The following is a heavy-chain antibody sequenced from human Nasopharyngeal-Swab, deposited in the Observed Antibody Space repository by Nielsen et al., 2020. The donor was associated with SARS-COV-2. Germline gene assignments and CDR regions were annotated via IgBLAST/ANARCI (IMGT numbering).Heavy chain of an antibody. Sequence: VRQMPGKGLEWVGRIDPRDSYTNYSPSFQGHVPISADKSISTAYLQWSSLKASATALYYCATTSYSDSRLYPLPYYWRQLTLFTVSS. CDR2: IDPRDSYT. D-gene: IGHD3-22*01. CDR3: ATTSYSDSRLYPLPYY. V-gene: IGHV5-10-1*01. J-gene: IGHJ4*02.